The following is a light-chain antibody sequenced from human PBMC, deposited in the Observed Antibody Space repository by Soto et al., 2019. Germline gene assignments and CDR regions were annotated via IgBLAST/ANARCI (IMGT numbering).Light chain of an antibody. J-gene: IGKJ4*01. V-gene: IGKV3-15*01. Sequence: EIVMTQSPATLSVSPGQTVTLTCRASQSVGNYLGWYQQKPGQAPRLVLYGASTRATGVPDRFSGYGSGRYCILTISSLVSEDFASYYCQQYTGWPPRLTFGGGTKVEIK. CDR2: GAS. CDR1: QSVGNY. CDR3: QQYTGWPPRLT.